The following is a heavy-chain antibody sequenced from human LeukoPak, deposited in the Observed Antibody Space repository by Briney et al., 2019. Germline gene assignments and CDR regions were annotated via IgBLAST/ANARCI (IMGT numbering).Heavy chain of an antibody. CDR1: SGSISSGVYY. V-gene: IGHV4-31*03. J-gene: IGHJ4*02. Sequence: PSETLSLTCPVSSGSISSGVYYWSWIRQHPGKGLEWIGYIYYSGSTYYNPSLKSRVTISVDTSKNQFSLKLSSVTAADTAVYYRARGVRWLQLSYFDYWGQGTLVTVSS. D-gene: IGHD5-24*01. CDR2: IYYSGST. CDR3: ARGVRWLQLSYFDY.